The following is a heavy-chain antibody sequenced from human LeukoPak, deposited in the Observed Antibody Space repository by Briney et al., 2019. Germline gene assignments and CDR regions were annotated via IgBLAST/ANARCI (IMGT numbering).Heavy chain of an antibody. J-gene: IGHJ5*02. CDR3: ARDRDSSGYYYGRNWFDP. D-gene: IGHD3-22*01. CDR2: IIPFFGTA. V-gene: IGHV1-69*13. CDR1: GGTFSSYA. Sequence: SVTVSCKASGGTFSSYAISWVRQAPGQGLEWVGGIIPFFGTANYAQKFQGRVTITADESTSTAYMELSRLRSEDTAVYYCARDRDSSGYYYGRNWFDPWGQGTLVTVSS.